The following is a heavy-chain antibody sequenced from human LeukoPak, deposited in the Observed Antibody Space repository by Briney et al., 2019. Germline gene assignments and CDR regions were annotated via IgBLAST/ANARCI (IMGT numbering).Heavy chain of an antibody. CDR2: IIPILGIA. D-gene: IGHD4-17*01. CDR1: GGTFSSYA. J-gene: IGHJ4*02. Sequence: ASVKVSCKASGGTFSSYAISWVRQAPGQGLEWMGRIIPILGIANYAQKFQGRVTITADKSTGTAYMELSSLRSEDTAVYYCARAGPYGGYVAGFDYWGQGTLVTVSS. V-gene: IGHV1-69*04. CDR3: ARAGPYGGYVAGFDY.